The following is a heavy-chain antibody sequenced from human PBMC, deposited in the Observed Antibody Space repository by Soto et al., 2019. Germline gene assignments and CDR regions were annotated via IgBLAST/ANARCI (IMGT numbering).Heavy chain of an antibody. V-gene: IGHV1-69*06. CDR1: GGTFNSDG. CDR2: IIPIFDTA. CDR3: VREPLWFGELVSTYYYYYGMDV. J-gene: IGHJ6*02. Sequence: QVQLVQSGAEVKRPGSSVKVSCKASGGTFNSDGFGWVRQAPGQGLEWMGGIIPIFDTANYAQNFQGRVTIIADKSTTTAYMELSSLRAEDTAVYYCVREPLWFGELVSTYYYYYGMDVWGQGTTITVSS. D-gene: IGHD3-10*01.